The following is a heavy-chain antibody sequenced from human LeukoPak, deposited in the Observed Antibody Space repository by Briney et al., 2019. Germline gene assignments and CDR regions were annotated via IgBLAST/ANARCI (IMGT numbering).Heavy chain of an antibody. CDR3: ARADEYSSSPWYYMDV. V-gene: IGHV3-53*01. CDR2: IYSGGST. Sequence: PGGSLRLSCAASGFTVSSNYMSWVRQAPGKGLEWVSVIYSGGSTYYADSVKGRFTISRDNPKNTLYLQMNSLRAEDTAVYYCARADEYSSSPWYYMDVWGKGTTVTVSS. J-gene: IGHJ6*03. CDR1: GFTVSSNY. D-gene: IGHD6-6*01.